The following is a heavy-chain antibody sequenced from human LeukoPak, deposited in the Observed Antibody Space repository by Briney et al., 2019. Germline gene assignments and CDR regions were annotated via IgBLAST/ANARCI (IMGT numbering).Heavy chain of an antibody. CDR3: ARDFDIVTFGGVMAPVDY. J-gene: IGHJ4*02. D-gene: IGHD3-16*01. Sequence: ASVKVSCKASGYTFTNYYIHWVRQAPGQGLEWMGLINPGGDNTNYAQNFQGRVTMTRDTSASTAYMELRSLRSDDTAVYYCARDFDIVTFGGVMAPVDYWGQGTLVTVSS. V-gene: IGHV1-46*01. CDR1: GYTFTNYY. CDR2: INPGGDNT.